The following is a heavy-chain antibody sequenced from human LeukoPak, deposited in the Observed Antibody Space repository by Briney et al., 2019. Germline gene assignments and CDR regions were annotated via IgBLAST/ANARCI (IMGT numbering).Heavy chain of an antibody. CDR1: GYTFTSYG. J-gene: IGHJ4*02. Sequence: ASVKVSCKASGYTFTSYGISWVRQAPGQGLEWMGWISAYNGNTNYAQKLQGRVTMTTDTSTSTAYMELRSLRSDDTAVYYCARGSYYDSSGYRRIGDYWGQGTLVTVS. V-gene: IGHV1-18*01. D-gene: IGHD3-22*01. CDR2: ISAYNGNT. CDR3: ARGSYYDSSGYRRIGDY.